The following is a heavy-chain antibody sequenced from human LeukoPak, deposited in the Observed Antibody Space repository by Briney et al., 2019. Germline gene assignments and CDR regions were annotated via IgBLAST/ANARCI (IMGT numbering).Heavy chain of an antibody. CDR3: ATGYSSTWYYFDY. CDR1: GDSISSYY. Sequence: KTSETLSLTCTVSGDSISSYYWSWIRQPPGKGLEWIGYIHHSGSTNYNPSLKSRVTISADTSKDQFSLKLASVTAADTAVYYCATGYSSTWYYFDYWGQGTLVTVSS. V-gene: IGHV4-59*01. J-gene: IGHJ4*02. D-gene: IGHD6-13*01. CDR2: IHHSGST.